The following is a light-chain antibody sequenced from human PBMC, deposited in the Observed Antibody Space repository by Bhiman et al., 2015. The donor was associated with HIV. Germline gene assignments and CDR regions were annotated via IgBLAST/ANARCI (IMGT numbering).Light chain of an antibody. V-gene: IGLV3-25*02. CDR2: KDS. CDR3: QAWDTSTEV. CDR1: AVPKHY. J-gene: IGLJ1*01. Sequence: SYELTQPPSVSVSPGQTARITCSGDAVPKHYAYWYQQKPGQAPALVIYKDSARPSGIPERFSGSNSGNTATLTISGTRAMDEGDYYCQAWDTSTEVFGTGTKVTVL.